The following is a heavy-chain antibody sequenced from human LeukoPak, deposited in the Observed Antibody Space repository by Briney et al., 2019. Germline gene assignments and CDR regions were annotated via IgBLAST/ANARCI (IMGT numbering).Heavy chain of an antibody. J-gene: IGHJ4*02. CDR3: AFGYCSSISCRSDF. Sequence: SVKVSCKASGGTFSSYAISWVRQAPGQGLEWMGRIIPILGIANYAQKFQGRVTMITDTSTSTAYMELRSLRSDDTAVYYCAFGYCSSISCRSDFWGQGTLVTVSS. D-gene: IGHD2-2*03. CDR1: GGTFSSYA. CDR2: IIPILGIA. V-gene: IGHV1-69*04.